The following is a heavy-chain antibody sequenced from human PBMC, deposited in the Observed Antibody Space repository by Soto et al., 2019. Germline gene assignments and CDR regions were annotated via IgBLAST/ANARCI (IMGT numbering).Heavy chain of an antibody. D-gene: IGHD1-7*01. CDR2: IIPIFGTA. V-gene: IGHV1-69*13. Sequence: SVKVSCKASGGTFSSYAISWVRQAPGQGLEWMGGIIPIFGTANYAQKFQGRVTITADESTSTAYMELSSLRSEDTAVYYCARDLWTGTTLGYYYYGMDVWGQGTTVTV. CDR3: ARDLWTGTTLGYYYYGMDV. CDR1: GGTFSSYA. J-gene: IGHJ6*02.